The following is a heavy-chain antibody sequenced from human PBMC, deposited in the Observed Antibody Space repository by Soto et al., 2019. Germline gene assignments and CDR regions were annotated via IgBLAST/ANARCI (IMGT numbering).Heavy chain of an antibody. Sequence: PGGSLRLSCAASGFIFSGSAIHWVRQASGKGLEGVGRIRSRANNFATPSAASVKGRFTFSRDDSKNTAYLQMNTLKPEDTAVYYCARGQGAAIGDYYYHGMDVWGQGTTVTVSS. CDR3: ARGQGAAIGDYYYHGMDV. V-gene: IGHV3-73*01. CDR1: GFIFSGSA. CDR2: IRSRANNFAT. J-gene: IGHJ6*02. D-gene: IGHD2-2*02.